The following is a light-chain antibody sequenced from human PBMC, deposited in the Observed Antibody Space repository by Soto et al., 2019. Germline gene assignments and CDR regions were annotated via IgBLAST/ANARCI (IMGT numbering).Light chain of an antibody. V-gene: IGLV2-14*01. CDR2: DVS. CDR1: SSDVGGYNY. Sequence: QSALTQPASVSGSPGQSITISCTGISSDVGGYNYVSWYQQHPGKAPKLMIYDVSNRPSGVSDRFSGSKSGNTASLTISGLQAEDEADYYCSSYTSSNTLVVFGGGTKLTVL. CDR3: SSYTSSNTLVV. J-gene: IGLJ2*01.